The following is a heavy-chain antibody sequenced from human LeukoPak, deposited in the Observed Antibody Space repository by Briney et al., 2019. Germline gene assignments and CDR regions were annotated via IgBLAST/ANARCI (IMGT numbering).Heavy chain of an antibody. V-gene: IGHV5-10-1*01. Sequence: GESLKISCKGSGYSFTSYWISWVRPMPGKGLGWVGRIDPGDSYTNYSPSFQGHVTISADKSISTAYLQWSSLKASDTAMYYCATLYRVVAANDAFDIWGQGTMVTVSS. CDR3: ATLYRVVAANDAFDI. CDR1: GYSFTSYW. CDR2: IDPGDSYT. D-gene: IGHD2-15*01. J-gene: IGHJ3*02.